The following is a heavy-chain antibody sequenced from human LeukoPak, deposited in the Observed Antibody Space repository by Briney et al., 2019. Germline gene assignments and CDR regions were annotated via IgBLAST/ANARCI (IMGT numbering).Heavy chain of an antibody. CDR3: ARVIEDIVVVPAAIPPYYYYYYMDV. D-gene: IGHD2-2*01. V-gene: IGHV4-38-2*02. CDR2: IYHSGST. Sequence: SETLSLTCTVSGYSISSGYYWGWIRQPPGKGLEWIGSIYHSGSTYYNPSLKSRVTISVDTSENQFSLKLSSVTAADTAVYYCARVIEDIVVVPAAIPPYYYYYYMDVWGKGTTVTVSS. CDR1: GYSISSGYY. J-gene: IGHJ6*03.